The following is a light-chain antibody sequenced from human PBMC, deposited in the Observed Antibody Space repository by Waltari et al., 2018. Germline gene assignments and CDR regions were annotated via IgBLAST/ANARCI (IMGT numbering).Light chain of an antibody. J-gene: IGKJ2*01. CDR1: QSLTKRY. V-gene: IGKV3-20*01. CDR2: GAS. CDR3: QQYGSSILYT. Sequence: EVVLTQSPGTLSLSPGEKATLSCRASQSLTKRYLAWYQQKPGQPPKLLIYGASSRAAGIPDMFSGSGSGTDFSLTINRLEPDDSAVYYCQQYGSSILYTFGQGTKLEIK.